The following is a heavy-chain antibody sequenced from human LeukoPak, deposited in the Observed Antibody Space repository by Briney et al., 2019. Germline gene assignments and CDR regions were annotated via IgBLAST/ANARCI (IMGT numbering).Heavy chain of an antibody. J-gene: IGHJ6*03. V-gene: IGHV1-18*01. CDR3: ARTSYYDSSGYSLYYYYMDV. D-gene: IGHD3-22*01. Sequence: ASVKVSCKASGYTFTSYGISWARQAPGQGLEWMGWISAYNGNTNYAQKLQGRVTMTTDTSTSTAYMELRSLRSDDTAVYYCARTSYYDSSGYSLYYYYMDVWGKGTTVTISS. CDR2: ISAYNGNT. CDR1: GYTFTSYG.